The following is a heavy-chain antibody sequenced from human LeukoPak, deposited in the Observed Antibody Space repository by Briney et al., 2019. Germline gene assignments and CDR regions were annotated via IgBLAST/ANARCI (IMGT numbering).Heavy chain of an antibody. J-gene: IGHJ4*02. D-gene: IGHD3-9*01. V-gene: IGHV4-31*03. CDR3: ARATYDLLTGYYLDS. CDR1: GGSITSGRYY. CDR2: SYYTGST. Sequence: SETLSLTCSVSGGSITSGRYYWTWIRQYPEKGLEWIGYSYYTGSTHYQPSLKSRAAISLDKSKNPFSLNLTSAPAADTAVYYCARATYDLLTGYYLDSWGQGTLVTVPS.